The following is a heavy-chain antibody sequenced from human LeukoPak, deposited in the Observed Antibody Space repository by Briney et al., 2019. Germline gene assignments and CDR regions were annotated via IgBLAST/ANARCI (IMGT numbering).Heavy chain of an antibody. V-gene: IGHV4-61*01. D-gene: IGHD3-3*01. Sequence: SETLSLTCTVSGGSVSSGSYYWSWIRQPPGKGLEWIGYIYYSGSTNYNPFLKSRVTISVDTSKNQFSLKLSSVTAADTAVYYCASSITIFGVVDYWGQGTLVTVSS. CDR3: ASSITIFGVVDY. CDR2: IYYSGST. CDR1: GGSVSSGSYY. J-gene: IGHJ4*02.